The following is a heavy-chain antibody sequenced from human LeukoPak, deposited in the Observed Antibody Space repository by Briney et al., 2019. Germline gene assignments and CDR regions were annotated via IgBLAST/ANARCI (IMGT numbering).Heavy chain of an antibody. Sequence: GGSLRLSCVASRFTFSNHYMSWVRQAPGKGLEWVSYISSSSSTIYYADSVKGRFTISRDNAKNSLYLQMNSLRAEDTAVYYCARGLNWNYVGDWFDPWGQGTLVTVSS. V-gene: IGHV3-48*01. CDR1: RFTFSNHY. D-gene: IGHD1-7*01. CDR3: ARGLNWNYVGDWFDP. CDR2: ISSSSSTI. J-gene: IGHJ5*02.